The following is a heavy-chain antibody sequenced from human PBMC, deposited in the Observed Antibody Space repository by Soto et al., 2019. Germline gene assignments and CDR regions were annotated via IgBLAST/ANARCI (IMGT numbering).Heavy chain of an antibody. J-gene: IGHJ6*02. CDR1: GYTFTSYY. CDR2: INPSGGST. D-gene: IGHD5-12*01. V-gene: IGHV1-46*01. Sequence: GASVKVSCKASGYTFTSYYMHWVRQAPGQGLEWMGIINPSGGSTSYAQKFQGRVTMTRDTSTSTVYMELSSLRSEDTAVYYCATPSGDIVATINPKPRRYYYYGMDVWGQGTTVTVSS. CDR3: ATPSGDIVATINPKPRRYYYYGMDV.